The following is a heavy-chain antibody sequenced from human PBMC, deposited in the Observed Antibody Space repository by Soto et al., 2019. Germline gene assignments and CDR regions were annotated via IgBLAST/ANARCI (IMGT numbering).Heavy chain of an antibody. D-gene: IGHD6-19*01. V-gene: IGHV3-74*01. J-gene: IGHJ4*02. CDR2: IKTDGSYT. Sequence: EVQLMESGGGLVQPGGSLRLSCAASGFNFSNHWMHWVRQAPGKGLVWVSRIKTDGSYTNYADSVKGRFTISRDNAKNTLYLQMNSLRADDTAVYYCVRSLYGGWVAYWGQGTLVTVSS. CDR1: GFNFSNHW. CDR3: VRSLYGGWVAY.